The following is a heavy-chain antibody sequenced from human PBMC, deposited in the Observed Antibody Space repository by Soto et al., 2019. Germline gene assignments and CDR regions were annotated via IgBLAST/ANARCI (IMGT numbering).Heavy chain of an antibody. Sequence: KPSETMSLTCTVSGGSVSSGSYYWSWIRQPPGKGLEWIGYIYYSGSTNYNPSLKSRVTISVDTSKNQFSLKLSSVAAADTAVYYCARVLPHSSSWSTPGDYWGQGTLVTVSS. D-gene: IGHD6-13*01. CDR2: IYYSGST. V-gene: IGHV4-61*01. CDR1: GGSVSSGSYY. J-gene: IGHJ4*02. CDR3: ARVLPHSSSWSTPGDY.